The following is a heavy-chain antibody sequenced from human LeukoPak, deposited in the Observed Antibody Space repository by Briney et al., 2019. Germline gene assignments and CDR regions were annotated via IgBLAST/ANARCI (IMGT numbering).Heavy chain of an antibody. J-gene: IGHJ4*02. CDR3: ARGTSARY. V-gene: IGHV1-2*02. CDR2: INANSGGT. CDR1: GYTSTGYY. Sequence: ASVKVSCKASGYTSTGYYIHWVRQAPEQGMQLMGCINANSGGTYFSQKFQGKVSLTMATSITTAYMELNKLRSDDTAVYYCARGTSARYWGKGTRVTVST.